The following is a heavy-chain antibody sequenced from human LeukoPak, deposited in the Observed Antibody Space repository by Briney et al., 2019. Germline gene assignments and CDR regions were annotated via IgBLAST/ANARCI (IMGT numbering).Heavy chain of an antibody. CDR3: AKDMNSYGSGSSYNPWGPFDS. CDR1: GFTFDNYA. CDR2: IAWNSGNT. D-gene: IGHD3-10*01. V-gene: IGHV3-9*01. J-gene: IGHJ4*02. Sequence: GGSLRLSCAASGFTFDNYAMHWVRQAPGKGLESVSGIAWNSGNTGFADSVKGRFTISRDNAENSLYLQMNSLTPEDTAFYFCAKDMNSYGSGSSYNPWGPFDSWGQGTLVTVSS.